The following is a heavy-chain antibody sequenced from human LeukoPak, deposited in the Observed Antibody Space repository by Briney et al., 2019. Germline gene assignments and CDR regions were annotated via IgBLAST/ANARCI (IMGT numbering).Heavy chain of an antibody. D-gene: IGHD5-24*01. CDR2: IYYSGST. Sequence: SETLSLTCTVSGGSISSYYWSWIRQPPGKGLEWIGYIYYSGSTYYNPSLKSRVTISVDTSKNQFSLKLSSVTAADTAVYYCARADVEMATIRESDAFDIWGQGTMVTVSS. J-gene: IGHJ3*02. CDR3: ARADVEMATIRESDAFDI. V-gene: IGHV4-59*08. CDR1: GGSISSYY.